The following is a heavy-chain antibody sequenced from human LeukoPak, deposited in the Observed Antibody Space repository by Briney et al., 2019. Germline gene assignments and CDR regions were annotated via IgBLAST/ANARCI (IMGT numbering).Heavy chain of an antibody. J-gene: IGHJ4*02. D-gene: IGHD2-2*01. CDR3: AIDTPSQPLHNDY. CDR1: GYTVTNYG. V-gene: IGHV1-18*01. Sequence: GASVKVSCKASGYTVTNYGITWVPQAPGQGLEWMGWISAYNANTFYTQKVQGRVTMTTDTSTSTAYMELRSLRSADTAEYFCAIDTPSQPLHNDYWGQGTLVTVSS. CDR2: ISAYNANT.